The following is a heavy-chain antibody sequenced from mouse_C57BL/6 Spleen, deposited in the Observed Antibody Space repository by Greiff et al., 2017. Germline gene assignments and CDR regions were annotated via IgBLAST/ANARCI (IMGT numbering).Heavy chain of an antibody. J-gene: IGHJ4*01. D-gene: IGHD1-1*01. Sequence: QVTLKESGPGILQSSQTLSLTCSFSGFSLSTSGMGVSWIRQPSGKGLEWLAHIYWDDSKRYNPSLKSRLTISKDTSRNQVFLKITSVDPADTATYDCARRASLYDYDVMDYWGQGTSVTVSS. CDR3: ARRASLYDYDVMDY. V-gene: IGHV8-12*01. CDR2: IYWDDSK. CDR1: GFSLSTSGMG.